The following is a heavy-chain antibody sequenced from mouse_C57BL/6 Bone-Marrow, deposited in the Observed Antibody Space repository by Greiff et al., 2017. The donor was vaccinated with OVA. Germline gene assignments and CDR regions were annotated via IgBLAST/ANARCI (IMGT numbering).Heavy chain of an antibody. D-gene: IGHD3-1*01. J-gene: IGHJ4*01. V-gene: IGHV1-64*01. CDR3: ARAWAYRCG. Sequence: VQLQQSGAELVKPGASVKLSCTASGYTFTSYWMYWVKQRPGQGLEWIGMIHPNSGSTNYNEKFKSKATLTVDKSTSTAYMQLNGLTSEDSAVYSYARAWAYRCGWCQGTAVTVSS. CDR2: IHPNSGST. CDR1: GYTFTSYW.